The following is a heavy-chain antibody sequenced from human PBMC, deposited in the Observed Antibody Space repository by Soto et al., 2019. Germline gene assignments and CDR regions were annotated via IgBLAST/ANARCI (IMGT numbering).Heavy chain of an antibody. V-gene: IGHV3-23*01. D-gene: IGHD6-13*01. J-gene: IGHJ4*02. CDR1: GFTFTTYA. CDR3: AKDWYEDS. CDR2: INTAGTT. Sequence: GGSLRLSCAASGFTFTTYAITWVRQAPGKGLEWLSAINTAGTTYYADSVKGRFTISRDNAKNTLYLQMNGLRVEDTAVYYCAKDWYEDSWGQGTLVTVSS.